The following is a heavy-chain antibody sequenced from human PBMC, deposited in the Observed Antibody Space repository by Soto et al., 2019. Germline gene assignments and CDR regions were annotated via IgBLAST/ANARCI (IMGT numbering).Heavy chain of an antibody. CDR1: GFTFSSYG. CDR2: IWYDGSNK. J-gene: IGHJ2*01. D-gene: IGHD3-16*02. CDR3: ARDIRRYDYIWGSYRLDWYFDL. Sequence: QVQLVESGGGVVQPGRSLRLSCAASGFTFSSYGMHWVRQAPGKGLEWVAVIWYDGSNKYYADSVKGRFTISRDNSKNTLYLQMNSLRAEDTAVYYCARDIRRYDYIWGSYRLDWYFDLWGRGTLVTVSS. V-gene: IGHV3-33*01.